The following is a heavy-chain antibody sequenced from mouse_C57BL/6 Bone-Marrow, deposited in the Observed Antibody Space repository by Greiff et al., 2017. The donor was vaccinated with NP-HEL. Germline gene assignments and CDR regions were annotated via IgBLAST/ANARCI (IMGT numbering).Heavy chain of an antibody. V-gene: IGHV5-15*01. CDR2: ISNLAYSI. J-gene: IGHJ4*01. D-gene: IGHD3-2*02. CDR3: ARRDSSGYEAMEY. Sequence: EVQGVESGGGLVQPGGSLKLSCAASGFTFSDYGMAWVRQAPRKGPEWVAFISNLAYSIYYADTVTGRFTISRENAKNTLYLEMSSLRAEDTAMYDCARRDSSGYEAMEYWGKGISVTVSS. CDR1: GFTFSDYG.